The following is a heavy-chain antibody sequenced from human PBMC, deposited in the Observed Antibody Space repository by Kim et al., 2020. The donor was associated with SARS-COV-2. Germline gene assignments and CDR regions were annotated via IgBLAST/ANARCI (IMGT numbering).Heavy chain of an antibody. J-gene: IGHJ6*02. Sequence: GGSLRLSCAASGFTFSNAWMSWVRQAPGKGLEWVGRIKSKTDGGTTDYAAPVKGRFTISRDDSKNTLYLQMNSLKTEDTDVYYCTTESIAAAGTDYYYYGMDVWGQGTTVTVSS. D-gene: IGHD6-13*01. CDR2: IKSKTDGGTT. CDR1: GFTFSNAW. V-gene: IGHV3-15*01. CDR3: TTESIAAAGTDYYYYGMDV.